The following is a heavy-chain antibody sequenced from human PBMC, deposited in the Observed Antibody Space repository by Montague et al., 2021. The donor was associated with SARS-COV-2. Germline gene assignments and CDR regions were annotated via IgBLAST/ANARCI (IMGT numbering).Heavy chain of an antibody. CDR1: GGSTSSSSYY. Sequence: SETLSLTCTVSGGSTSSSSYYWGWIRQPPGKGLEWIGYIYYSGSTYYXPSLKSRVTISVDTSKNQFSLKLSSVTAADTAVYYCAGEIVVVTQTYHYGMDVWGQGTTVTVSS. CDR3: AGEIVVVTQTYHYGMDV. J-gene: IGHJ6*02. D-gene: IGHD3-22*01. CDR2: IYYSGST. V-gene: IGHV4-39*07.